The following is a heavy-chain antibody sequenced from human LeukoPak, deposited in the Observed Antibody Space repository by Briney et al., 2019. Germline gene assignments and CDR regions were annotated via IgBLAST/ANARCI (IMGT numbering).Heavy chain of an antibody. V-gene: IGHV3-23*01. Sequence: RAGGSLRLSCAASGFTFSSYAMSWVRQAPGKGLEWVSAISGSGGSTYYADSVKGRFTISRDNSKNTLYLQLNSLRVEDTAVYYCAKGRLSTSIRNNFDYWGQGTLVPVSS. CDR2: ISGSGGST. D-gene: IGHD2/OR15-2a*01. CDR3: AKGRLSTSIRNNFDY. J-gene: IGHJ4*02. CDR1: GFTFSSYA.